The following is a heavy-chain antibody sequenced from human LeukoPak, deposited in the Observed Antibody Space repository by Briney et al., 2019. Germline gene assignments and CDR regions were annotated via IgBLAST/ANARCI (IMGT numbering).Heavy chain of an antibody. J-gene: IGHJ6*02. V-gene: IGHV3-53*01. CDR1: GFTVSSNY. CDR2: IYSGGST. CDR3: ARMPLVGATYRYYYYGMDV. D-gene: IGHD1-26*01. Sequence: PGGSLRLSCAASGFTVSSNYMSWVRQAPGKGLEWVSVIYSGGSTYYADSVKGRFTISRDNSKNTLYLQMNSLRAEDTAMYYCARMPLVGATYRYYYYGMDVWGQGTTVTVSS.